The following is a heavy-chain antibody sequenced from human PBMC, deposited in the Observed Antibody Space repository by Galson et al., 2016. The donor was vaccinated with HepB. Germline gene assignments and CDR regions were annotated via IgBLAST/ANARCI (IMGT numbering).Heavy chain of an antibody. CDR2: ISGSGHNT. D-gene: IGHD5-12*01. J-gene: IGHJ4*02. CDR1: GFTFNNFD. CDR3: AREEEGGRSGRFDF. Sequence: SLRLSCAASGFTFNNFDMSWVRQAPGKGLQWVSVISGSGHNTYYADSVRGRFTTSRTNSRQTIYLQMNSLRVEDTAVYYCAREEEGGRSGRFDFWGQGTLVTVSS. V-gene: IGHV3-23*01.